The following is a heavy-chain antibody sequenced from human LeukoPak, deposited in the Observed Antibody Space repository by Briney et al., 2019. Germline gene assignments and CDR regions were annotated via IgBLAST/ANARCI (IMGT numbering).Heavy chain of an antibody. CDR2: ISGRGDYT. V-gene: IGHV3-23*01. D-gene: IGHD3-22*01. CDR3: AKFVHLDYYDSSGYSDY. J-gene: IGHJ4*02. CDR1: GFTFSSYA. Sequence: PEGSPRLSCAASGFTFSSYAMSWVRQAPGKGLEWVSGISGRGDYTYYADSVKGRFTISRDNSRNTLYLQVNSLRAEDTAVYYCAKFVHLDYYDSSGYSDYWGQGTLVTVSS.